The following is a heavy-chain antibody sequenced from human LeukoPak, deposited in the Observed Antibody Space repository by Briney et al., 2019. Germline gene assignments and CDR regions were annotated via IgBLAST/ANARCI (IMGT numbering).Heavy chain of an antibody. CDR1: GFTFSNAW. V-gene: IGHV3-15*01. J-gene: IGHJ4*02. Sequence: GGPLRLSCAASGFTFSNAWMSWVRQAPGKGLEWVGRIKSKTDGGTTDYAAPVKGRFTISRDDSKNTLYLQMNSLKTEDTAVYYRTTDYYYDSSGYYGFDYWGQGTLVTVSS. D-gene: IGHD3-22*01. CDR2: IKSKTDGGTT. CDR3: TTDYYYDSSGYYGFDY.